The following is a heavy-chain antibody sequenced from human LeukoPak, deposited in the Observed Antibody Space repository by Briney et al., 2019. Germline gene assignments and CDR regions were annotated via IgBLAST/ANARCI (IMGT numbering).Heavy chain of an antibody. CDR3: VRDGGVSGYDLLDY. V-gene: IGHV3-7*01. D-gene: IGHD5-12*01. CDR1: GFTFSNYW. CDR2: INQDGSEE. J-gene: IGHJ4*02. Sequence: GGSLRLSCAASGFTFSNYWVTWVRQAPGKGLEWVAHINQDGSEEHYMASVKARFTISRDNAKNPLSLQMNSLRAEDTAVYYCVRDGGVSGYDLLDYWGRGTLVTVSS.